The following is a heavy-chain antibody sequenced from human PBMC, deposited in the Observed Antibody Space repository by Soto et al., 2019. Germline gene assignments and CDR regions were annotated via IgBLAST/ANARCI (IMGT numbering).Heavy chain of an antibody. J-gene: IGHJ6*02. V-gene: IGHV4-34*01. CDR2: INHSGST. CDR1: GGSFSGYY. D-gene: IGHD2-8*01. Sequence: QVQLQQWGAGLLKPSETLSLTCAVYGGSFSGYYWSWIRQPPGKGLEWIGEINHSGSTNYNPSLKRRVTISVDTSKNQFSLKLSSVTAADTAVYYCARGRTRGMDVWGQGTTVTVSS. CDR3: ARGRTRGMDV.